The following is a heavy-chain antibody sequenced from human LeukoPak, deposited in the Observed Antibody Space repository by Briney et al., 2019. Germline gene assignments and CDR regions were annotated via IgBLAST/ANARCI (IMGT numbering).Heavy chain of an antibody. J-gene: IGHJ4*02. CDR2: ISAYNGNT. CDR1: GYTFTSYG. V-gene: IGHV1-18*01. CDR3: ARAAPYYYDSSGYLDY. Sequence: ASVKVSCKASGYTFTSYGISWVRQAPGQGLEWMGWISAYNGNTNYAQKLQGRVTMTTDTSTRTAYMELRSLRSDDTAVYYCARAAPYYYDSSGYLDYWGQGTLVTVSS. D-gene: IGHD3-22*01.